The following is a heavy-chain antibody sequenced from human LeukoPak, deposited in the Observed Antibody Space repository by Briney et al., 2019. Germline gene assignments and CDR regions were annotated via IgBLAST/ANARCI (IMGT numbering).Heavy chain of an antibody. Sequence: PGGSLTLSCAASGFTFSDYQMNWIRQAPGKGLEWVSIISSGGGTIYYADSVKGRFTMSRDNAKNSLYLQMNSLRAEDTAVYYCARAKSGSIFDYWGQGTLVTVSS. CDR3: ARAKSGSIFDY. CDR2: ISSGGGTI. J-gene: IGHJ4*02. CDR1: GFTFSDYQ. D-gene: IGHD1-26*01. V-gene: IGHV3-11*04.